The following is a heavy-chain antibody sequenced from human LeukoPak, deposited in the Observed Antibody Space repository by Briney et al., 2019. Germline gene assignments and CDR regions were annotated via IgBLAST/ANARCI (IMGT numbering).Heavy chain of an antibody. CDR3: AKRYYGSGSDYGMDV. Sequence: GGFLRLSCAASGLTFSSYAMTWVRQAPGKGLEWVSVISGSGGTTYYADSVKGRFTISRDNSKNTLYMQMNSLRAEDTAKYYCAKRYYGSGSDYGMDVWGQGTTVTVSS. CDR2: ISGSGGTT. CDR1: GLTFSSYA. V-gene: IGHV3-23*01. D-gene: IGHD3-10*01. J-gene: IGHJ6*02.